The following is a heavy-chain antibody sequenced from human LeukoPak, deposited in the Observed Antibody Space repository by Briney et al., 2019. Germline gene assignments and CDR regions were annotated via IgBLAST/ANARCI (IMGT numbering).Heavy chain of an antibody. J-gene: IGHJ1*01. CDR3: AKEEVTTVVTPGSFQH. CDR1: GFTFSSYC. V-gene: IGHV3-30*02. D-gene: IGHD4-23*01. CDR2: IRYEGSNK. Sequence: GGSLRLSCAASGFTFSSYCMHWVRQAPGKWLEWVAFIRYEGSNKYYADSVKGRFTISRDNSKNTLYLQMNSLRAEDTAVYYCAKEEVTTVVTPGSFQHWGQGTMVTVSS.